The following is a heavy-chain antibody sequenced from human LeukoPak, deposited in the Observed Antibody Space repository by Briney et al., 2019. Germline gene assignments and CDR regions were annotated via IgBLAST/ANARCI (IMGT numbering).Heavy chain of an antibody. CDR3: ARDATTVTTPYFDY. CDR1: GGTFSSYA. Sequence: ASVKVSCKASGGTFSSYAISWVRQAPGQGLEWMGGIIPIFGTANYAQKFQGRVTITADESTSTAYMELSSLRSEDTAVYYCARDATTVTTPYFDYWGQGTLVTVSS. D-gene: IGHD4-17*01. V-gene: IGHV1-69*13. CDR2: IIPIFGTA. J-gene: IGHJ4*02.